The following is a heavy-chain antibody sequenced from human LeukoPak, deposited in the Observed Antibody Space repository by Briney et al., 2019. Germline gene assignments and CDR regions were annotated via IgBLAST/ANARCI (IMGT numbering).Heavy chain of an antibody. J-gene: IGHJ3*02. Sequence: GESLKISCRGSGYIFTDYWIAWVRQMPGKGLEWMGIIYPSDSDTSYSPSFRGQVTFSADKSINTAYLQWSSLKASDTAMYFCSRLDILTGYYDALGAFDIWGQGTMVTVSS. CDR3: SRLDILTGYYDALGAFDI. CDR2: IYPSDSDT. V-gene: IGHV5-51*01. CDR1: GYIFTDYW. D-gene: IGHD3-9*01.